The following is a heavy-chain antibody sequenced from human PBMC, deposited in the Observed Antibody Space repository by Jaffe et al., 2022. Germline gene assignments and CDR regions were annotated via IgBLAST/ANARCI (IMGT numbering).Heavy chain of an antibody. CDR2: IDWDDDK. J-gene: IGHJ3*02. D-gene: IGHD3-22*01. V-gene: IGHV2-70*20. Sequence: QVTLRESGPALVKPTQTLTLTCTFSGFSLSTSGMCVSWVRQPPGKALEWLALIDWDDDKYYSTSLKTRLTISKDTSKNQVVLTMTNMDPVDTATYYCARNYDSSGYSPRSAFDIWGQGTMVTVSS. CDR3: ARNYDSSGYSPRSAFDI. CDR1: GFSLSTSGMC.